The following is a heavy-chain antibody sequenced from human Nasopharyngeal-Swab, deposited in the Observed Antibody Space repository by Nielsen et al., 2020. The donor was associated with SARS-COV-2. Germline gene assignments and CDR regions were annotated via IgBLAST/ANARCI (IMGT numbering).Heavy chain of an antibody. J-gene: IGHJ6*02. CDR3: ARVEGGFYRPYYYGMDV. D-gene: IGHD3-16*01. V-gene: IGHV4-59*01. CDR2: IYYSGST. Sequence: WIRQPPGKGLEWIGYIYYSGSTNYNPYLKSRVTISVDTSKNQFSLKLSSVTAADTAVYYCARVEGGFYRPYYYGMDVWGQGTTVTVSS.